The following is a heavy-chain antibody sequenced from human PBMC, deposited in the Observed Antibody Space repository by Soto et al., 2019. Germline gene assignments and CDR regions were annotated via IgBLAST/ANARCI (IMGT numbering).Heavy chain of an antibody. J-gene: IGHJ4*02. CDR3: AREPSRYQSYYFDY. CDR2: ILPVFGTS. D-gene: IGHD2-2*01. CDR1: GGTLSNHG. V-gene: IGHV1-69*12. Sequence: QLHLVQSGSEVKKPGSSVRVSCKTSGGTLSNHGLSWVRLAPGQGLEWMGGILPVFGTSNYAQKFQDRLTITADESTNTAYMDLTSLTSDDTAVYYCAREPSRYQSYYFDYWGQGTLVTVSS.